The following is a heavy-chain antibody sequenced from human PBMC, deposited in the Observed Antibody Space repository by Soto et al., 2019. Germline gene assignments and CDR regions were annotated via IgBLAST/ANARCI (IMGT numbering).Heavy chain of an antibody. CDR2: IYYSGST. CDR1: GGSISSGGYY. CDR3: ARAKGDWFDP. Sequence: SGTLSLTCTVSGGSISSGGYYWRWIRQHPGKGLEWIGYIYYSGSTYYNPSLKSRVTISVDTSKNQFSLKLSSVTAADTAVYYCARAKGDWFDPWGQGTLVTVSS. V-gene: IGHV4-31*03. J-gene: IGHJ5*02.